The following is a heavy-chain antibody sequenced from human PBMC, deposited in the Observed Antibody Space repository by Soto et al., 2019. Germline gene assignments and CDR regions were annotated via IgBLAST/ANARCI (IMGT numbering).Heavy chain of an antibody. J-gene: IGHJ5*02. D-gene: IGHD6-13*01. Sequence: QVQLVQSGAEVKKPGASVKVSCKASGYTFTSYGISWVRQAPGQGLEWMGWISAYNGNTNYAQKLQGRVTMTTDTSTSTAYVELRSLRSDDTAVYYCARDVEAAAGIGWFDPWGQGTLVTVSS. V-gene: IGHV1-18*01. CDR2: ISAYNGNT. CDR3: ARDVEAAAGIGWFDP. CDR1: GYTFTSYG.